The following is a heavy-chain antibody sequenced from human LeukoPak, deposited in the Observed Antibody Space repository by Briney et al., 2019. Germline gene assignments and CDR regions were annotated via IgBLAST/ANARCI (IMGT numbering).Heavy chain of an antibody. CDR3: AKDLVGELLWFGDHFDY. D-gene: IGHD3-10*01. J-gene: IGHJ4*02. CDR1: GFTFSSYA. V-gene: IGHV3-23*01. CDR2: ISGSGGST. Sequence: GGSLRLSCAASGFTFSSYAMSWVRQAPGKGLEWVSAISGSGGSTYYADSVKGRFTISRDNSKNTLYLQMNSLRAEDTAVYYCAKDLVGELLWFGDHFDYWGQGTLVTVSS.